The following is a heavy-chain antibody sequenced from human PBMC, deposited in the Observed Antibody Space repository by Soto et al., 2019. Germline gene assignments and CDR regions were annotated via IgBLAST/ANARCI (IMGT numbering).Heavy chain of an antibody. D-gene: IGHD6-19*01. J-gene: IGHJ4*02. Sequence: EVKLVESGGGLERPGRSLRLSCSASGFTFDDYVMHLVRLVPGRGLEWVAGIDWNGKTLASAGYVKGRFTISRDNAKNSLHLHMTSLRDEDTALYYCFRDTGSGLAVAVFIHSGQGTPVTVSS. CDR1: GFTFDDYV. V-gene: IGHV3-9*01. CDR2: IDWNGKTL. CDR3: FRDTGSGLAVAVFIH.